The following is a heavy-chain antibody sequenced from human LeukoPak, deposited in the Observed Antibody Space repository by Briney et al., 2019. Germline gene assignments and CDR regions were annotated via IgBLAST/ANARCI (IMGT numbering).Heavy chain of an antibody. CDR3: VRHRAIGVRGVPGVGPNWFDP. V-gene: IGHV5-51*01. CDR2: IYPGDSDT. J-gene: IGHJ5*02. D-gene: IGHD3-10*01. CDR1: GYSFTSYW. Sequence: GESLKISCKGSGYSFTSYWIGWVRQMPGKGLEWRGIIYPGDSDTRYSPSFQDQVTISADKSISTAYLQWSSLKASDTAMYYCVRHRAIGVRGVPGVGPNWFDPWGQGTLVTVSS.